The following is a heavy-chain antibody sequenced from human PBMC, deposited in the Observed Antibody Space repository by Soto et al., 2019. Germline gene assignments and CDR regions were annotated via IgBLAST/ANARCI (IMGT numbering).Heavy chain of an antibody. Sequence: PSETLSLTCTVSGGSISSYYWSWIRQPPGKGLEWIGYIYYSGSTNYNPSLKSRVTISVDTSKNQFSLKLSSVTAADTAVYYCERAYDYGDYATPKTYYYYYGMDVWGQGTTVTVSS. CDR2: IYYSGST. V-gene: IGHV4-59*01. J-gene: IGHJ6*02. CDR1: GGSISSYY. CDR3: ERAYDYGDYATPKTYYYYYGMDV. D-gene: IGHD4-17*01.